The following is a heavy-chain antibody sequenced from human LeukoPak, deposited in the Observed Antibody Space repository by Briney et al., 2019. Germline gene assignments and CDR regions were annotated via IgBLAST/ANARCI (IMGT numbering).Heavy chain of an antibody. J-gene: IGHJ6*02. CDR3: VRDLVATIDHYYYGMDV. CDR2: ICNRVRT. Sequence: SETLSLTCIVSGGSVSSGSYYWSWTRQPPGEGLEGIVYICNRVRTTYHPTLESPVTISVDTSKNQLSLKLSSVTAADTAVYFCVRDLVATIDHYYYGMDVWGQGTTVTVSS. V-gene: IGHV4-61*01. CDR1: GGSVSSGSYY. D-gene: IGHD5-12*01.